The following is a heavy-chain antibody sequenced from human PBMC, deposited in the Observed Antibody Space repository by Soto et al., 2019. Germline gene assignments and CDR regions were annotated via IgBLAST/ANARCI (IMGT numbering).Heavy chain of an antibody. CDR3: ARLYYYDSSGYYYVEDF. CDR1: GGTFSSYA. Sequence: ASVKVSFKASGGTFSSYAISWVRQAPGQGLEWMGGIIPIFGTANYAQKFQGRVTITADESTSTAYMELSSLRSEDTAVYYCARLYYYDSSGYYYVEDFWGQGTLVTVSS. D-gene: IGHD3-22*01. V-gene: IGHV1-69*13. J-gene: IGHJ4*02. CDR2: IIPIFGTA.